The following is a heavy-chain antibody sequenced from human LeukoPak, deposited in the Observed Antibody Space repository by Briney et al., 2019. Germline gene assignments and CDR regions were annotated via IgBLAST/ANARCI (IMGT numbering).Heavy chain of an antibody. V-gene: IGHV1-69*13. D-gene: IGHD2-15*01. CDR1: VGTFNSYA. CDR3: AREAGCSGGSCYSDYYGMDV. J-gene: IGHJ6*04. Sequence: SVKVSCKASVGTFNSYAISWERQAPGQGLEWVGGILPIFGTANYAQKFQGRVTITADESTSTAYMELSSLRSEDTAVYYCAREAGCSGGSCYSDYYGMDVWGKGTTVTVSA. CDR2: ILPIFGTA.